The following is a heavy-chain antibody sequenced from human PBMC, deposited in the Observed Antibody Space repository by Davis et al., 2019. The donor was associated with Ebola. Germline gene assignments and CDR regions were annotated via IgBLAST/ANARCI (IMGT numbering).Heavy chain of an antibody. CDR1: GYTFTSYA. D-gene: IGHD2-15*01. J-gene: IGHJ4*02. CDR2: INAGNGDT. Sequence: ASVTVSCMASGYTFTSYAMHWVRQAPGQRLEWMGWINAGNGDTKYSQKFQGRVTITRDTSASTAYMELSSLRSEDTAVFYCARGYCSGGSCYPPDYWGQGTLVTVSS. CDR3: ARGYCSGGSCYPPDY. V-gene: IGHV1-3*01.